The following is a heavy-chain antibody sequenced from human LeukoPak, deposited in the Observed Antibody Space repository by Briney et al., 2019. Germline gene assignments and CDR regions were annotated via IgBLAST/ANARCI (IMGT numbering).Heavy chain of an antibody. D-gene: IGHD4-11*01. CDR1: GFTFSSYS. Sequence: GGSLRLSCAASGFTFSSYSVNWVRQAPGKGLEWVSYISSSSSTIYYADSVKGRFTISRDNAKNSLYLQMNSLRAEDTAVYYCGRVYRHGYFDYWGQGTLVTVSS. J-gene: IGHJ4*02. V-gene: IGHV3-48*04. CDR2: ISSSSSTI. CDR3: GRVYRHGYFDY.